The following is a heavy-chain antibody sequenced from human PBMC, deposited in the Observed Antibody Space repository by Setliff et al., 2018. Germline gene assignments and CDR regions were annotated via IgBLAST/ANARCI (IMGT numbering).Heavy chain of an antibody. D-gene: IGHD1-26*01. V-gene: IGHV4-39*07. J-gene: IGHJ6*03. CDR3: ATRKSSGRLYYMDV. Sequence: PSETLSLTCTVSGGSFSSSGYYWGWIRQPPGKGLEWIGSFYYSGSIYYNPSLKSRVTISVDTSKNQVSLRLSSVTAADTAVYYCATRKSSGRLYYMDVWGKGTTVTVS. CDR1: GGSFSSSGYY. CDR2: FYYSGSI.